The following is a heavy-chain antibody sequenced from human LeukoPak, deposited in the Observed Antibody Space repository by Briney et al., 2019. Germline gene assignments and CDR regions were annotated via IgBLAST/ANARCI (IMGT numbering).Heavy chain of an antibody. D-gene: IGHD3-9*01. CDR2: ISSSSSTT. CDR3: ARANYYDILTGYSSTDFSDY. V-gene: IGHV3-48*01. Sequence: GGSLRLSCAASGFTFSSYSMNWVRQAPGKGLEWVSYISSSSSTTYYADSVKGRFTISRDNSKNTLYLQMNSLRAEDTAVYYCARANYYDILTGYSSTDFSDYWGQGTLVTVSS. CDR1: GFTFSSYS. J-gene: IGHJ4*02.